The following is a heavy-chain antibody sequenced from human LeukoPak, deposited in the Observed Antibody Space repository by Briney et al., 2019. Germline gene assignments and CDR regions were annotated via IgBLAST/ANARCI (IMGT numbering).Heavy chain of an antibody. V-gene: IGHV1-8*01. D-gene: IGHD5-12*01. CDR3: AREMRGGGYECCDFDQ. Sequence: ASVKVSCKASGYTFISYDINCVRQAPGQGLEWMGWMNPDNGNTGYAQKFQGRVTMTRDTSISTAYMELSSLRAEDTAVYYCAREMRGGGYECCDFDQWGQGTLVTVSS. CDR2: MNPDNGNT. CDR1: GYTFISYD. J-gene: IGHJ5*02.